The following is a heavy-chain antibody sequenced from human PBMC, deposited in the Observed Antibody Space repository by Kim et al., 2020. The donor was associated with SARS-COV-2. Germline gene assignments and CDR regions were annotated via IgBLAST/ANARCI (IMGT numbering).Heavy chain of an antibody. CDR2: ISGSGGST. V-gene: IGHV3-23*01. J-gene: IGHJ4*02. Sequence: GGSLRLSCAASGFTFSSYAMSWVRQAPGKGLEWVSAISGSGGSTYYADSVKGRFTISRDNSKNTLYLQMNSLRAEDTAVYYCAKDYGSGSYGLGYYFDYWGQGTLVTVSS. CDR1: GFTFSSYA. CDR3: AKDYGSGSYGLGYYFDY. D-gene: IGHD3-10*01.